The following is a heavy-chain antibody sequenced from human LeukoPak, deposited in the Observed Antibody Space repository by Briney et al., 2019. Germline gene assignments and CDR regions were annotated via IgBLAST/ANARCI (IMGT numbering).Heavy chain of an antibody. CDR1: GGSISSNSYY. CDR3: ARWFGELSSPFDY. J-gene: IGHJ4*02. CDR2: IYYSGNT. V-gene: IGHV4-39*01. D-gene: IGHD3-10*01. Sequence: PSETLSLTCTVSGGSISSNSYYWGWIRQPPGKGLEWIGTIYYSGNTYYNPSLKSRVTISVDTSKNQFSLKLSSVTAADTAVYYCARWFGELSSPFDYWGQGTLVTVSS.